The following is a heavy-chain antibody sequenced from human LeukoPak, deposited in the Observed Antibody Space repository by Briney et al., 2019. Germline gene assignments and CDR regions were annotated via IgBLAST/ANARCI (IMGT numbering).Heavy chain of an antibody. J-gene: IGHJ4*02. CDR2: IYYSGST. CDR3: ASENSGTSYYFDY. CDR1: GGSISSSSYY. V-gene: IGHV4-39*01. D-gene: IGHD5-12*01. Sequence: SETLSLTCTVSGGSISSSSYYWGWIRQPPGKGLEWSGSIYYSGSTYYNPSLKSRVTISVDTSKNQFSLKLSSVTAADTAVYYCASENSGTSYYFDYWGQGTLVTVSS.